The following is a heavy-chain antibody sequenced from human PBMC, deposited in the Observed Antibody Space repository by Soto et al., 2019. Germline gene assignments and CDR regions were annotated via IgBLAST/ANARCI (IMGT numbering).Heavy chain of an antibody. Sequence: PSETLSLTCTVSCGSTSSDNYWSWIRQPPGKGLEWIGHIYYSGNTDYNPSLKSRLAISIDTSKNQFSLKLSSVTAADTAVYFCAREGGESSDGLYYFDSWGQGSLVTV. CDR3: AREGGESSDGLYYFDS. D-gene: IGHD3-16*01. V-gene: IGHV4-30-4*01. CDR1: CGSTSSDNY. CDR2: IYYSGNT. J-gene: IGHJ4*02.